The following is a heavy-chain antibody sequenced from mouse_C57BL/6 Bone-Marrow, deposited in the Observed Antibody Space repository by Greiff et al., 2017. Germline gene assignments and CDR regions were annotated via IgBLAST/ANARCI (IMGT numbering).Heavy chain of an antibody. CDR3: YPIISDFFDY. J-gene: IGHJ2*01. Sequence: QVHVQQSGAELVKPGASVKMSCKASGYNFTGDCMPWVKQRPGQGLEWIGDIYPGTGSTNYNEKFKGKATLTVDTSSSTAYLQLSSLTSEDTAVDDCYPIISDFFDYWGQGTTLTVSS. CDR2: IYPGTGST. D-gene: IGHD1-1*01. CDR1: GYNFTGDC. V-gene: IGHV1-55*01.